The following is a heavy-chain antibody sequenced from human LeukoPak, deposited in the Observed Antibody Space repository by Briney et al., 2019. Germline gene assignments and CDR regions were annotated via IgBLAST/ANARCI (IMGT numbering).Heavy chain of an antibody. CDR3: AEGGTTEGSGVSWFDR. CDR2: INWNDGSK. J-gene: IGHJ5*02. D-gene: IGHD1-1*01. V-gene: IGHV3-20*01. Sequence: SLILSCASSDFTFDDYDMSWVRQAPGKGLEWISGINWNDGSKGYADSVKGRFNIYRDNAKDSLYLEMNSLRAEDKALYQCAEGGTTEGSGVSWFDRWGQGTLVSVSS. CDR1: DFTFDDYD.